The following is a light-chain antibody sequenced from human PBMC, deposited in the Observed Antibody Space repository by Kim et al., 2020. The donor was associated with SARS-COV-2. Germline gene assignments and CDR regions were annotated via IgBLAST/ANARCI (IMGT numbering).Light chain of an antibody. CDR2: DAS. J-gene: IGKJ4*01. CDR1: QSVSSY. Sequence: VSPGERATHNCKASQSVSSYLAWYQQKPGQAPRLRIYDASNRATGIPARFSGSGSGTDFTLTISSLEPEDFAVYYCQQRSNWLTFGGGTKVDSK. CDR3: QQRSNWLT. V-gene: IGKV3-11*01.